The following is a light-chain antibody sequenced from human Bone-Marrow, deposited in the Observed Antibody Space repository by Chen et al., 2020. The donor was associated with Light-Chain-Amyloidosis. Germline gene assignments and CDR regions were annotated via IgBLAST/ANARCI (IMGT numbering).Light chain of an antibody. V-gene: IGLV2-23*01. Sequence: SALTQPASVSGSPGQSITISCTGSSSDVGTYNLFSWYQHPPGKAPKLLIYEAKKRPSGLSNRFSGSRSGYTASLTISGLQAEDEADYYCCSYAGRGKMFGGGTKLTVL. J-gene: IGLJ3*02. CDR1: SSDVGTYNL. CDR3: CSYAGRGKM. CDR2: EAK.